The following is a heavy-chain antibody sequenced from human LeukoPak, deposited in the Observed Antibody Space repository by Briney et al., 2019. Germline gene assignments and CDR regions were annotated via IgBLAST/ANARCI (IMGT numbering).Heavy chain of an antibody. CDR3: ARDNWDYDSSGYYPGPFDY. D-gene: IGHD3-22*01. CDR1: GDTFSTYA. V-gene: IGHV1-69*13. Sequence: SVKVSCKASGDTFSTYAINWVRQAPGQGLEWMGGIIPIFGTANYAQKFQGRVTITADESTSTAYMELSSLRSEDTAVYYCARDNWDYDSSGYYPGPFDYWGQGTLVTVSS. CDR2: IIPIFGTA. J-gene: IGHJ4*02.